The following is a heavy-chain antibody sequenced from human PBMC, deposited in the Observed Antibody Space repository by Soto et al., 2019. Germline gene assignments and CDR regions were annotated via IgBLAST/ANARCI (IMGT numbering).Heavy chain of an antibody. CDR2: TYYGGNT. Sequence: QVQLQESGPGLVKPSETLSLTCIVSGDSINSYYWSWIRQLPGQGLEWIANTYYGGNTRYNPSLKSRVTISGDTSKNQISLNLSSVTAADTAVYYSGRHIGKWAFQHWGQGTLVTVSS. CDR1: GDSINSYY. CDR3: GRHIGKWAFQH. V-gene: IGHV4-59*08. D-gene: IGHD2-8*01. J-gene: IGHJ1*01.